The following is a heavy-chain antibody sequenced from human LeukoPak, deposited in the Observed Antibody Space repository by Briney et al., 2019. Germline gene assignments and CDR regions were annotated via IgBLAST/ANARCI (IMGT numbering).Heavy chain of an antibody. D-gene: IGHD3-16*01. J-gene: IGHJ4*02. CDR3: ARLWEGDEFDY. V-gene: IGHV5-51*01. Sequence: GAPLQISCKGSGSSFTSYWIGGGRPLPGKGQGWMGIIYPGDSDTSYSPSLQGQVTISAGQSISTAYLQWSSLKASDTAMYYCARLWEGDEFDYWGQGTLVTVSS. CDR2: IYPGDSDT. CDR1: GSSFTSYW.